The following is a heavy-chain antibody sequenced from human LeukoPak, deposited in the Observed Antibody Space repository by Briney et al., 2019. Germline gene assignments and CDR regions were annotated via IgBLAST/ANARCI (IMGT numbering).Heavy chain of an antibody. J-gene: IGHJ4*02. D-gene: IGHD3-22*01. V-gene: IGHV4-39*01. Sequence: PSGTLSLTCTVSGGSISSSSYYWGWIRQPPGKGLEWIGNIYYSGSTYYNPSLKSRVTISVDTSKTQFSLKLSSVTAADTAVYYCARGFDYYDSSGYSYYFDYWGQGTLVTVSS. CDR3: ARGFDYYDSSGYSYYFDY. CDR2: IYYSGST. CDR1: GGSISSSSYY.